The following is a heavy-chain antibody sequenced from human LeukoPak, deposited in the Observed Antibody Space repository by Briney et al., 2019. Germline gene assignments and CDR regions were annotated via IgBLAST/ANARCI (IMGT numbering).Heavy chain of an antibody. CDR3: AKRRAVAGTRGFDY. J-gene: IGHJ4*02. V-gene: IGHV3-23*01. CDR1: GFTFSSYA. Sequence: GESLRLSCAASGFTFSSYAMSWVRQAPGTGLEWVSGISGGGGSTYYADSVKGRFTISRDNSKNTVYLQMNSLRAEDTAVYYCAKRRAVAGTRGFDYWDQGTLVTVSS. CDR2: ISGGGGST. D-gene: IGHD6-19*01.